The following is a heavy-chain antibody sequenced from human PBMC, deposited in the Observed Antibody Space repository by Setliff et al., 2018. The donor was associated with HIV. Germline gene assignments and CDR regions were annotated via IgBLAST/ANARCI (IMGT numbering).Heavy chain of an antibody. J-gene: IGHJ3*02. CDR1: GYSFTNHY. CDR2: ITPTGGST. V-gene: IGHV1-46*01. Sequence: ASVQVSCEPSGYSFTNHYLHWVRQAPGQGLEWMGVITPTGGSTRNTQKFQGRVAMTRDTSTSTVYMELSSLRAEDTAVYYCASAGAWQRNALDIWGQGTMVTVSS. D-gene: IGHD5-12*01. CDR3: ASAGAWQRNALDI.